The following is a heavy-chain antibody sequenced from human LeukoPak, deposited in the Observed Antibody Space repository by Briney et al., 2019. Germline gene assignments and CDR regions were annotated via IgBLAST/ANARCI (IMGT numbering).Heavy chain of an antibody. CDR2: IHHTGST. CDR3: ARDDFGVALGGV. J-gene: IGHJ6*03. Sequence: SETLSLTCAVYGGTFSGYYWSWIRQSPGKGLEWIGQIHHTGSTNYNPSLRSRVTISVDTSKNQFSLKLTSVTAADTAIYYCARDDFGVALGGVWGKGTTVTVSS. V-gene: IGHV4-34*01. CDR1: GGTFSGYY. D-gene: IGHD3-3*01.